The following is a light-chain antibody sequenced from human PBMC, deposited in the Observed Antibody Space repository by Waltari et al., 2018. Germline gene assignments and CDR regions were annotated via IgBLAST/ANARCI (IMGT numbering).Light chain of an antibody. J-gene: IGLJ7*01. CDR1: SSNIGNNY. Sequence: QSVLTQPPSVSAAPGQRVTISCSGGSSNIGNNYVSWYRQFPGTAPKLLIYENSERPEGIPGRCSGSKSGTSATLDITGLQAGDEADYYCGTWDSSLSGAVFGGGTHLTVL. CDR3: GTWDSSLSGAV. V-gene: IGLV1-51*02. CDR2: ENS.